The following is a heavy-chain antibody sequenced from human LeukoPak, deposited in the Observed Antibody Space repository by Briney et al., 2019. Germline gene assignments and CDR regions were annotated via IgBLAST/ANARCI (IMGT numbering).Heavy chain of an antibody. Sequence: GGSLRLSCAASGFTFISYWMHWVRQAPGKGLVWVSRINSDGSSTSYADSAKGRFTISRDNAKNTLYLQMNTLRAEDTAVYYCARAAYNSMDVWGQGTTVTVSS. J-gene: IGHJ6*02. CDR2: INSDGSST. V-gene: IGHV3-74*01. D-gene: IGHD1-14*01. CDR3: ARAAYNSMDV. CDR1: GFTFISYW.